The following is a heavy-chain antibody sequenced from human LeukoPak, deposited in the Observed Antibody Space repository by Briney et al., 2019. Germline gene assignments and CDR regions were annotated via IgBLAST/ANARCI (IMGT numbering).Heavy chain of an antibody. D-gene: IGHD2-21*01. CDR3: ARKAVMAYFDY. V-gene: IGHV1-46*01. Sequence: EASVKVSCKASGYTFTSYYMHWVRQAPGQGLEWMGIINPSGGSTSYAQKLQGRVTMTTDTSTSTAYMELRSLRSDDTAVYYCARKAVMAYFDYWGQGTLVTVSS. CDR2: INPSGGST. CDR1: GYTFTSYY. J-gene: IGHJ4*02.